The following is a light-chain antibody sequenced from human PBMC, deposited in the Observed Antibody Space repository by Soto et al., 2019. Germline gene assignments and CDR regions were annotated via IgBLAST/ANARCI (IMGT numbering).Light chain of an antibody. CDR3: ASYVGNNNLV. CDR1: STDVGAYNF. J-gene: IGLJ2*01. Sequence: QSALTQPPSASGSPGQSVTISCTGTSTDVGAYNFVSWYQQHPGKAPKLMIYAVSKRPSGVPDRFSGSKSGNTASLNVSGLQADDEADYYCASYVGNNNLVFGGGTKLTV. V-gene: IGLV2-8*01. CDR2: AVS.